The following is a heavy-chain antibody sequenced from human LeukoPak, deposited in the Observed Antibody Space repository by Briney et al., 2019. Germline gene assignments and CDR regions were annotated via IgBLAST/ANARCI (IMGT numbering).Heavy chain of an antibody. Sequence: GGSLRLSCTASGFTFGDYAMSWVRQAPGKGLEWVGFIRSKAYGGTTEYAASVKGRFTISRDDSKSIAYLQMNSLKTEDTAVYYCTRGPLRFLEWPYYHYYGMDVWGQGTTVTVSS. D-gene: IGHD3-3*01. CDR1: GFTFGDYA. CDR3: TRGPLRFLEWPYYHYYGMDV. J-gene: IGHJ6*02. CDR2: IRSKAYGGTT. V-gene: IGHV3-49*04.